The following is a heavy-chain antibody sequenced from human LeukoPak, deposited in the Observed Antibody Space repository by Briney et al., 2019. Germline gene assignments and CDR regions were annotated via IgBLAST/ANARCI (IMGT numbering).Heavy chain of an antibody. Sequence: QAGGSLRLSCAASGFTFNSYSMNWVRQAPGKGLEWVSYVSSGSSTIYYADSVKGRFTISRDNAENSLYLQMNSLRVEDTAVYYCARRTPGYCSGGGCYGFQHWGQGTLVTVSS. CDR2: VSSGSSTI. V-gene: IGHV3-48*04. CDR1: GFTFNSYS. J-gene: IGHJ1*01. D-gene: IGHD2-15*01. CDR3: ARRTPGYCSGGGCYGFQH.